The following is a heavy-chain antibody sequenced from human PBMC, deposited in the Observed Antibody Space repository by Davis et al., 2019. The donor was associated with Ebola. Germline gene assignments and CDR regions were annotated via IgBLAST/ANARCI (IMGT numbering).Heavy chain of an antibody. CDR2: INHSGST. CDR1: GGSFSGYY. Sequence: MPSETLSLTCAVYGGSFSGYYWSWIRQPPGKGLEWIGEINHSGSTNYNPSLKSRVTISVDTSKNQFSLKLSSVTAADTAVYYCARDPTYDYIWGSYRQYYFDYWGQGTLVTVSS. J-gene: IGHJ4*02. CDR3: ARDPTYDYIWGSYRQYYFDY. V-gene: IGHV4-34*01. D-gene: IGHD3-16*02.